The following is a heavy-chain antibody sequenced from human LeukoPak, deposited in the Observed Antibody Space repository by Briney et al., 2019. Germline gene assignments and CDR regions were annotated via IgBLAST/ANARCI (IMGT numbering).Heavy chain of an antibody. Sequence: GGSLRLSCAASGFTFSSYAMSWVRQAPGKGLEWVSAISGSGGSTYYADSVKGRFTISRDNSKNTLYLRMNSLRAEDTAVYYCAKTSRPAAMFIDFDYWGQGTLVTVSS. CDR1: GFTFSSYA. V-gene: IGHV3-23*01. J-gene: IGHJ4*02. CDR3: AKTSRPAAMFIDFDY. D-gene: IGHD2-2*01. CDR2: ISGSGGST.